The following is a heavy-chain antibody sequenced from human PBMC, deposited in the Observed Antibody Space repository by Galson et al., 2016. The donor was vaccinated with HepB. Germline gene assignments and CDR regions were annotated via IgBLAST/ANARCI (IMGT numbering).Heavy chain of an antibody. CDR2: IFSIGNT. Sequence: SETLSLTCTVSGASISNYYWSWIRQSPATGLEWIGYIFSIGNTSKNPSLKSRVTMSLDTSRNQISLRLTSVTAADSALYYCARVHDYGGYVAWGTPSVNYYYYMDVWGKGTTVTVSS. CDR1: GASISNYY. V-gene: IGHV4-59*01. J-gene: IGHJ6*03. CDR3: ARVHDYGGYVAWGTPSVNYYYYMDV. D-gene: IGHD4-23*01.